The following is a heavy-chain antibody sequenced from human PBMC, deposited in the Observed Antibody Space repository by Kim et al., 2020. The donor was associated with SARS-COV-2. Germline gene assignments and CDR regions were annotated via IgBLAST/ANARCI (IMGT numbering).Heavy chain of an antibody. Sequence: GGSLRLSCVASGFTFRDYYMSWVRRAPGKGLEWVAFISSSGSITYYADSMKGRFTISRDNVKNTLYLQVNSLRAEDTAMYYCARDASYRTGWDHFYYYG. V-gene: IGHV3-11*01. CDR3: ARDASYRTGWDHFYYYG. CDR2: ISSSGSIT. CDR1: GFTFRDYY. J-gene: IGHJ6*01. D-gene: IGHD6-25*01.